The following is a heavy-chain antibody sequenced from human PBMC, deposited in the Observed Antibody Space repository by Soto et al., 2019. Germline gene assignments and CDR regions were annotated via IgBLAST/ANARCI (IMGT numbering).Heavy chain of an antibody. J-gene: IGHJ6*02. V-gene: IGHV4-31*03. D-gene: IGHD2-2*01. CDR1: GGSISSGGYY. CDR2: IYYSGST. CDR3: ARDLVPAAEVGMDV. Sequence: SETLSLTCTVSGGSISSGGYYWSWIRQHPGKGLEWIGYIYYSGSTYYNPSLKSRVTISVDTSKNQFSLKLSSVAAADTAVYYCARDLVPAAEVGMDVWGQGTTVTVSS.